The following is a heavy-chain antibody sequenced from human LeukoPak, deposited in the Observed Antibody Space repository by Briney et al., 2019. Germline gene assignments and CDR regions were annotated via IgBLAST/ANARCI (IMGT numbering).Heavy chain of an antibody. D-gene: IGHD2-15*01. CDR3: ASGETGRGYCSGGSCYGEAFDI. CDR1: GGTFSSYA. V-gene: IGHV1-69*04. J-gene: IGHJ3*02. Sequence: SVKVSCKASGGTFSSYAISWVRQAPGQGLEWMGRIIPILGIANYAQKFQGRVTITADKSTSTAYMELSSLRSEDTAVYYCASGETGRGYCSGGSCYGEAFDIWGQGTMVTVSS. CDR2: IIPILGIA.